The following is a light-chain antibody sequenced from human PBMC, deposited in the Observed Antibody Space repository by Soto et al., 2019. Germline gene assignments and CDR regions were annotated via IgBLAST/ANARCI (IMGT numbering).Light chain of an antibody. CDR2: DVS. CDR1: SSDVGAYNS. V-gene: IGLV2-14*01. CDR3: SSYTSSNSYV. Sequence: QSVLTQPASVSGSPGQSIGISCTGTSSDVGAYNSVSWYQQYPGKAPKLMIHDVSNRPSGVSDRFSGSKSGNTASLTISGLQAKDEADYYCSSYTSSNSYVFGSGTKVTVL. J-gene: IGLJ1*01.